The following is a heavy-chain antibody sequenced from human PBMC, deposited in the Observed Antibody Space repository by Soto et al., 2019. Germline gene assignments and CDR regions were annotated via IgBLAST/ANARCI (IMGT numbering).Heavy chain of an antibody. V-gene: IGHV4-38-2*01. CDR2: IHHSEKS. D-gene: IGHD2-15*01. CDR1: GYSINSGYY. Sequence: SETLSLTCAVCGYSINSGYYWVWIRQTPGKGLEWIGSIHHSEKSYNNPSLRSRVTMSLDTSKNQFSLTVTSVTAADKGVYYCARGGGGRQFLWFGPCGQGILVTVCS. J-gene: IGHJ5*02. CDR3: ARGGGGRQFLWFGP.